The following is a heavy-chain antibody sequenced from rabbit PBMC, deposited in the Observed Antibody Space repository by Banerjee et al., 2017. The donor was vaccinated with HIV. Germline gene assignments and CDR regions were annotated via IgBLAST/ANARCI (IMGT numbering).Heavy chain of an antibody. CDR2: IYAGSSGST. CDR3: ARGPHAAYGGYAYVTRLDL. D-gene: IGHD6-1*01. V-gene: IGHV1S40*01. J-gene: IGHJ3*01. CDR1: GFTISSSYY. Sequence: QSLEESGGGLVQPGASLTLTCTASGFTISSSYYMCWVRQAPGKGLEWIACIYAGSSGSTYYANWAKGRFTISKTSSTTVTLQMTSLTAADTATYFCARGPHAAYGGYAYVTRLDLRGPGTLVTVS.